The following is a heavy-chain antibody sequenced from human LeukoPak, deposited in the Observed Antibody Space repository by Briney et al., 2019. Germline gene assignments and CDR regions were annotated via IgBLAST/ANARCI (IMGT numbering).Heavy chain of an antibody. CDR1: GYTFTGYY. Sequence: ASVKVSCKASGYTFTGYYMHWVRQAPGQGLEWMGRINPNSGGTNYAQKFQGRVTMTRDTSISTAYMELSRLRSDDTAVYYCATDYCDSSGYVGFDYWGQGTLVTVSS. CDR3: ATDYCDSSGYVGFDY. J-gene: IGHJ4*02. D-gene: IGHD3-22*01. CDR2: INPNSGGT. V-gene: IGHV1-2*06.